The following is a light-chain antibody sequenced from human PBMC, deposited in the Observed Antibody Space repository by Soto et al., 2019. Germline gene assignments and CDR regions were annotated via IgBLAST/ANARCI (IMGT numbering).Light chain of an antibody. Sequence: IMVTQSPDSLAVSLGERATINCKSSQSVLYSSNNKNYLAWYQQKPGQPPKLLIYWASTRESGVPDRFSGSGSGTDFTLTSSSLQAEDVAVYYCQQYYSSPVNFGGGTKVEIK. CDR3: QQYYSSPVN. V-gene: IGKV4-1*01. CDR2: WAS. CDR1: QSVLYSSNNKNY. J-gene: IGKJ4*01.